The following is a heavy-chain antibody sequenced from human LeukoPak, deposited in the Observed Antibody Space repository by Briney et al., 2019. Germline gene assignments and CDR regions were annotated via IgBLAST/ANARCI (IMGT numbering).Heavy chain of an antibody. CDR1: GGSFSGYY. V-gene: IGHV4-34*01. CDR2: INHSGST. D-gene: IGHD2-2*02. Sequence: PSETLSLTCAVYGGSFSGYYWSWIRQPPGKGLEWIGEINHSGSTNYNPSLKSRVSISVDTSKNQFSLKLSSGTAADTAVYYCARRGYCSSTSCYTMRYYYYMDVWGKGTTVTVSS. CDR3: ARRGYCSSTSCYTMRYYYYMDV. J-gene: IGHJ6*03.